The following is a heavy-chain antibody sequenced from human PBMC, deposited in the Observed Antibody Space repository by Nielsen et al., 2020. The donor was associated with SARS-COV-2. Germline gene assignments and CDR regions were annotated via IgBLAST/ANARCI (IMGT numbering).Heavy chain of an antibody. Sequence: SETLSLTCTVSGGSISSYYWSWIRQPPGKGLEWIGYIYYSGSTNYNPSLKSRVTISVDTSKNQFSLKLSSVTAADTAVYYCAREQGSGIYYFDYWGQGTLVTVSS. CDR2: IYYSGST. V-gene: IGHV4-59*01. CDR1: GGSISSYY. D-gene: IGHD2-15*01. J-gene: IGHJ4*02. CDR3: AREQGSGIYYFDY.